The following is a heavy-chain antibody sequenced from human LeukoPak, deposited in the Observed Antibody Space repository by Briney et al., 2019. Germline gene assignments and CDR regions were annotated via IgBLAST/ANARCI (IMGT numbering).Heavy chain of an antibody. CDR1: GYTFTSYD. J-gene: IGHJ4*02. D-gene: IGHD3-22*01. V-gene: IGHV1-18*01. Sequence: ASVKVSCKASGYTFTSYDINWVRQAPGQGLEWMGWISAYNGNTNYAQKLQGRVTMTTDTSTSTAYMELRSLRSDDTAVYYCARDAHYDSSGYYSSWTTDYWGQGTLVTVSS. CDR2: ISAYNGNT. CDR3: ARDAHYDSSGYYSSWTTDY.